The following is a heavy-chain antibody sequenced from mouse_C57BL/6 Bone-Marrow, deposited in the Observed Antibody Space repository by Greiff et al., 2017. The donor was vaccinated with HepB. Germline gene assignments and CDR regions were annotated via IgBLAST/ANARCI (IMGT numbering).Heavy chain of an antibody. CDR1: GFTFSSYA. D-gene: IGHD3-3*01. CDR3: TREGHWFAY. J-gene: IGHJ3*01. CDR2: ISSGGDYI. Sequence: EVKLMESGEGLVKPGGSLKLSCEASGFTFSSYAMSWVRQTPEKRLEWVAYISSGGDYIYYADTVKGRFTISRDNARNTLYLQMSSLKSEDTAMYYCTREGHWFAYWGQGTLVTVSA. V-gene: IGHV5-9-1*02.